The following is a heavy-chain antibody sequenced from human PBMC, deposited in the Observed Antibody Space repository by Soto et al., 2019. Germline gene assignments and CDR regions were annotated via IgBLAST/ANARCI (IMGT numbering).Heavy chain of an antibody. CDR2: ISGSGGTT. J-gene: IGHJ4*02. V-gene: IGHV3-23*01. Sequence: GGSLRLSCASSGFSFSSSAMSLVRRAPGRGLEWVSAISGSGGTTYYADSVKGRFTISRDNSKNTLNLQMNSLRAEDTAVYYCAKPLMTTDSFDDWGQGTLVTVSS. CDR3: AKPLMTTDSFDD. CDR1: GFSFSSSA. D-gene: IGHD4-4*01.